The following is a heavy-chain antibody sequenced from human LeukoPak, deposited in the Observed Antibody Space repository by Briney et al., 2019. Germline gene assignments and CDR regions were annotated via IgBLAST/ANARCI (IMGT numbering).Heavy chain of an antibody. V-gene: IGHV3-11*04. J-gene: IGHJ6*03. CDR2: TIMTGTTI. CDR1: GFTFSDYY. CDR3: ARMRRDLAKGDYFYYYYMHV. Sequence: GGSLRLSCAASGFTFSDYYMTCIRQAPGKGLEWVSYTIMTGTTIYYADSVKGRFTISRDNANNSLDLQMNSLRAEDTAVYYCARMRRDLAKGDYFYYYYMHVWGKGTTVIVSS. D-gene: IGHD3-16*01.